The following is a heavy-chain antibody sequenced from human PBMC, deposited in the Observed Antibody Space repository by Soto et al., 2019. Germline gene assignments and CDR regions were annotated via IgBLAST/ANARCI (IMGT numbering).Heavy chain of an antibody. Sequence: ASVQVSCKASGGTFSSYAISWVRQAPGQGLEWMGGIIPIFGTANYAQKFQGRVTITADESTSTAYMELSSLRSEDTAVYYCASQQLGPSYYYGMDVWGQGTTVTV. D-gene: IGHD6-6*01. V-gene: IGHV1-69*13. CDR3: ASQQLGPSYYYGMDV. CDR1: GGTFSSYA. CDR2: IIPIFGTA. J-gene: IGHJ6*02.